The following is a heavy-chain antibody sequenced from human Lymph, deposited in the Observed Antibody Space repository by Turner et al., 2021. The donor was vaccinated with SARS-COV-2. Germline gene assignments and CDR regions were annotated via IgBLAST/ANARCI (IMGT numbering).Heavy chain of an antibody. J-gene: IGHJ3*02. D-gene: IGHD3-10*01. Sequence: EVQLVESGGGLVHPGGSLRLSCAASGITVSSNYMSWVRQAPGKGLEWVSVVYAGGSTFYADSVKGRFTISRDKSKNTLYLQMNRLRAEDTAVYYCARDFREGAFDIWGQGTMVTISS. V-gene: IGHV3-66*01. CDR3: ARDFREGAFDI. CDR1: GITVSSNY. CDR2: VYAGGST.